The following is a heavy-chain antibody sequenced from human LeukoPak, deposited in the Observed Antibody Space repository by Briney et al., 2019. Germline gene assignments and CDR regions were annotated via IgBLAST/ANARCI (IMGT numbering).Heavy chain of an antibody. V-gene: IGHV3-23*01. CDR3: TTHRDGHNPLDY. D-gene: IGHD5-24*01. CDR2: ISGSGGTSR. Sequence: GGSLRLSCAASGFNFYNYAMIRVRQAPGRGLDWVSGISGSGGTSRYYADAVQGRFTISRDYSKNTVYLEMHSLRADDTAVYYCTTHRDGHNPLDYWGQGTLVTVSS. J-gene: IGHJ4*02. CDR1: GFNFYNYA.